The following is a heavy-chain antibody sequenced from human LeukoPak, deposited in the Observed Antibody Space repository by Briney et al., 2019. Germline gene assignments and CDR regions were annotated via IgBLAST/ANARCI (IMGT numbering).Heavy chain of an antibody. CDR1: GYTFTSYY. D-gene: IGHD3-22*01. J-gene: IGHJ5*02. V-gene: IGHV1-46*01. CDR2: INPSGGST. Sequence: ASVKVSCKASGYTFTSYYMHWVRQAPGQGLEWMGIINPSGGSTSYAQKFQGRVTMTRDMSTSTVYMELSSLRSEDTAVYYCARGAKPSITMIVVVINNWFDPWGQGTLVTVSS. CDR3: ARGAKPSITMIVVVINNWFDP.